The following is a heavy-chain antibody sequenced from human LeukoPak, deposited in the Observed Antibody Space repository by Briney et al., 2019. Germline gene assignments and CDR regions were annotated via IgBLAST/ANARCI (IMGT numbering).Heavy chain of an antibody. CDR2: IYYSGST. Sequence: SETLSLTCTVSGGSISSSSYYWGWIRQPPGKGLEWIGSIYYSGSTYYNPSLKSRVTISVDTSKNQFSLKLSSVTAADTAVYYCARDSFPRYYYDSSGYSDYWGQGTLVTVSS. J-gene: IGHJ4*02. D-gene: IGHD3-22*01. CDR1: GGSISSSSYY. CDR3: ARDSFPRYYYDSSGYSDY. V-gene: IGHV4-39*07.